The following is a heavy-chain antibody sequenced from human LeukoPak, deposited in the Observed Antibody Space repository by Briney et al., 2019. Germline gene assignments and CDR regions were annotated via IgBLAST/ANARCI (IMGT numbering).Heavy chain of an antibody. V-gene: IGHV3-11*04. J-gene: IGHJ4*02. CDR1: GFTFSDYY. Sequence: GGSLRLSCAASGFTFSDYYMSWIRQAPGKGLEWISYISSSGDTIFYADSVKGRFTISRDNAKNSLYLQMNSLRAEDTAVYYCARDRDWNSGFDYWGQGTLVTVSS. CDR3: ARDRDWNSGFDY. D-gene: IGHD1-7*01. CDR2: ISSSGDTI.